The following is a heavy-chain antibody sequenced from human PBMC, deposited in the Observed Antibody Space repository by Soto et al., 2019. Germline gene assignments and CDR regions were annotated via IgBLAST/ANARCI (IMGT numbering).Heavy chain of an antibody. CDR1: GAPITTTKW. V-gene: IGHV4-4*02. Sequence: QEQPQESGPGLVKPSETLSLTCTVSGAPITTTKWWAWVRLPPGKALEWIGELSREGNRNSNPSLEGRFIMSLDQSKNHFSRKLTSVTAADTAIYYCATQTISHTWGVWGRGTSVTVSS. CDR2: LSREGNR. CDR3: ATQTISHTWGV. J-gene: IGHJ6*02. D-gene: IGHD3-16*01.